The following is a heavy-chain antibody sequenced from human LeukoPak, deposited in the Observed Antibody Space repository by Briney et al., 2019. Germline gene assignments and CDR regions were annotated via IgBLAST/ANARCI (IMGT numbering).Heavy chain of an antibody. J-gene: IGHJ4*02. CDR3: ARDRAWNYFDY. D-gene: IGHD3-3*01. Sequence: PGGSLRLSCAPSGFTFSRHAMHWVRQAPGKGLKWVAIISNDGSRKYYAHSVEGRFTISRDNSKNTLYLQMDSLRAEDTAVYYCARDRAWNYFDYWGQGTLVTVSS. V-gene: IGHV3-30*03. CDR1: GFTFSRHA. CDR2: ISNDGSRK.